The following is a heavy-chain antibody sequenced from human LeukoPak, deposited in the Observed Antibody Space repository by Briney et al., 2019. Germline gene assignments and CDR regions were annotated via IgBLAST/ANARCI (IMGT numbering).Heavy chain of an antibody. Sequence: SETLSLTCTVSGGSISSGDYYWSWIRQPPGKGLEWIGYIYYSGSTYYNPSLKSRVTISVDTSKNQFSLKLSSVTAADTAVYYCASQKGCSYGFDYWGQGTLVTVSS. CDR3: ASQKGCSYGFDY. D-gene: IGHD5-18*01. V-gene: IGHV4-30-4*01. CDR2: IYYSGST. J-gene: IGHJ4*02. CDR1: GGSISSGDYY.